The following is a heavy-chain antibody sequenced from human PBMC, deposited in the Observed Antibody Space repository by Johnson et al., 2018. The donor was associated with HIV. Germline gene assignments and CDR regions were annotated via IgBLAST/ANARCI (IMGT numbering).Heavy chain of an antibody. CDR2: IKQDGGEK. D-gene: IGHD3-10*01. V-gene: IGHV3-7*05. CDR1: GFTFSSYW. CDR3: ARGRIYGAFAFDI. Sequence: EKLVESGGGLVQPGGSLRLSCAASGFTFSSYWMSWVRQAPGKGLEWVAIIKQDGGEKYYVDSVKGRFTISRDNAKNSLYLQMNSLRAEDTAVYYCARGRIYGAFAFDIWCQGTMVTVSS. J-gene: IGHJ3*02.